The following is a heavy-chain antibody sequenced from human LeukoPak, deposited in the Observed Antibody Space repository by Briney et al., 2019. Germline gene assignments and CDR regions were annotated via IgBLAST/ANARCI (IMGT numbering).Heavy chain of an antibody. J-gene: IGHJ3*02. Sequence: PSETLSLTCAVYDGSFSGYYWSWIRQPPGKGLEWIGEINHSGSTNYNPSLKSRVTISLDTSKSQFSLRLSSVTAADTAVYYCARAFRGVFGVFEAFDIWGQGTMVTVSS. V-gene: IGHV4-34*01. D-gene: IGHD3-3*01. CDR3: ARAFRGVFGVFEAFDI. CDR1: DGSFSGYY. CDR2: INHSGST.